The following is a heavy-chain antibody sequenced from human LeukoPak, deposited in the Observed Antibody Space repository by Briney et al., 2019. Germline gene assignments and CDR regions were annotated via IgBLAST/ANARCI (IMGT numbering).Heavy chain of an antibody. CDR3: SRSEGVYYGSGSSGTYYPHWFDP. CDR2: IFYSGST. D-gene: IGHD3-10*01. J-gene: IGHJ5*02. Sequence: SETLSLTCAVSGGSFSSGNYYWSWIRQPPGKGLEWIVYIFYSGSTKYNPSLQSRVTILRDTSKNQFSLKMTSVTAADTAVYYCSRSEGVYYGSGSSGTYYPHWFDPWGQGTLVSVSS. CDR1: GGSFSSGNYY. V-gene: IGHV4-61*01.